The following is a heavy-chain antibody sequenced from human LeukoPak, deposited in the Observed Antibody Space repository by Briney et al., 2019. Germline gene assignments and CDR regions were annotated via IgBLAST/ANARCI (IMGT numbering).Heavy chain of an antibody. CDR1: GYTFTSYD. J-gene: IGHJ5*02. V-gene: IGHV1-8*03. D-gene: IGHD3-22*01. Sequence: ASVKVSCKASGYTFTSYDINWVRQATGQGLEWMGWMNPNSGNTGYAQKFQGRVTITRNTSISTAYMELSSLRSEATAIYYCARMYYYDSSGSHINWFDPWGQGTLVTVSS. CDR2: MNPNSGNT. CDR3: ARMYYYDSSGSHINWFDP.